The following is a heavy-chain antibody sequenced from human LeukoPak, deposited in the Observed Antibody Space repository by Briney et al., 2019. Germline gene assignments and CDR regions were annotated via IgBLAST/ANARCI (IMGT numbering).Heavy chain of an antibody. D-gene: IGHD6-13*01. CDR1: GGSISSTSYY. V-gene: IGHV4-39*07. J-gene: IGHJ6*03. CDR2: IYYSGST. CDR3: ARVPAAGIYYYYMDV. Sequence: SEALSLTCIVSGGSISSTSYYWGWIRQPPGKGLEWIGSIYYSGSTYYNPSLKSRVTISVDTSKNQFSLKLSSVTAADTAVYYCARVPAAGIYYYYMDVWGKGTTVTVSS.